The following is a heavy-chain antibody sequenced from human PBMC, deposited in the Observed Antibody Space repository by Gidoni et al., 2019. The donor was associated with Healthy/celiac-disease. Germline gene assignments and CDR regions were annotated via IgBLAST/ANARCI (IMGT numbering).Heavy chain of an antibody. CDR2: IYPGDSDT. D-gene: IGHD3-3*01. Sequence: EVQLVQSGAEVKKPGESLKISCKGSGYSFTRYWIGWVRQMPGKGLEWMGIIYPGDSDTRYSPSFHGQVTISADKSISTAYLQWRSLKASDTAMYYCARQVPSYYDFWSGSAAQYYGMDVWSQGTTVTVSS. V-gene: IGHV5-51*01. CDR1: GYSFTRYW. CDR3: ARQVPSYYDFWSGSAAQYYGMDV. J-gene: IGHJ6*02.